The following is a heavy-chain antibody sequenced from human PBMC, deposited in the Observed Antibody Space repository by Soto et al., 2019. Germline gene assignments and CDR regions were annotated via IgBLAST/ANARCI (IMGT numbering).Heavy chain of an antibody. Sequence: SETLSLTCAVYGGSFSGYYWSWIRQPPGKGLEWIGEINHSGSTNYNPSLKSRVTISADTSKNQFSLKLSSVTAADTAVYYCARGIRYFDWSLTYNWFDPWGQGTLVTVSS. CDR1: GGSFSGYY. CDR2: INHSGST. J-gene: IGHJ5*02. D-gene: IGHD3-9*01. V-gene: IGHV4-34*01. CDR3: ARGIRYFDWSLTYNWFDP.